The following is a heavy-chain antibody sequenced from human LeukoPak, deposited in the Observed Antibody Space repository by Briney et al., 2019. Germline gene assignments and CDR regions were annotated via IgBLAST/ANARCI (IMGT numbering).Heavy chain of an antibody. V-gene: IGHV3-48*03. CDR3: ARDYGDYVKDYYYYYGMDV. D-gene: IGHD4-17*01. J-gene: IGHJ6*04. CDR2: ISSSCRTI. CDR1: GFTFSSYE. Sequence: GGSLRLSCAASGFTFSSYEMNWVRQAPGKGREWVSYISSSCRTIYYADSVKGRFTISRDNAKNSLYLQMNSLRAEDTAVYYCARDYGDYVKDYYYYYGMDVWGKGTTVTVSS.